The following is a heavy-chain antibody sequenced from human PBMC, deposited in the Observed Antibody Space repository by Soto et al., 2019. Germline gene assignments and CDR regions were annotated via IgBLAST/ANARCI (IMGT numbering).Heavy chain of an antibody. CDR2: ISAYNGNT. CDR3: ARGSTGDLSIAARRYYYYYGMDV. CDR1: GYTFTSHG. Sequence: AVKFSCKASGYTFTSHGISSVRLAPGQALERTRWISAYNGNTNYAQKLQGRVTINPDTSKNQFSLQLKSVTPEDTAVYYCARGSTGDLSIAARRYYYYYGMDVWGQGTTVTVSS. J-gene: IGHJ6*02. V-gene: IGHV1-18*01. D-gene: IGHD6-6*01.